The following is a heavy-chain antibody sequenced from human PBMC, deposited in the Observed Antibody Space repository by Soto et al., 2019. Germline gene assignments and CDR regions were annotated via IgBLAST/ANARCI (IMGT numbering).Heavy chain of an antibody. Sequence: QVQLVESGGGVVQPGRSLGLSCAASGFTFNIYGMHWVRQAPGKGLEWVAAISYDGINKYYVDSVKGRFTISRDNSKNTLYVQMNSLRAEDTALYYCARSPQPTRGIHWYFDLWGRGILVTVSS. CDR3: ARSPQPTRGIHWYFDL. D-gene: IGHD1-26*01. CDR1: GFTFNIYG. J-gene: IGHJ2*01. V-gene: IGHV3-30*03. CDR2: ISYDGINK.